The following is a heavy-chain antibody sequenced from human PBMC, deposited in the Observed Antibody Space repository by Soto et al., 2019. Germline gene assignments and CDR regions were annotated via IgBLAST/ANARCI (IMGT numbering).Heavy chain of an antibody. V-gene: IGHV4-34*01. CDR2: INHSGST. CDR3: ARGVKYYDFWSGYFHPYYYGMDV. CDR1: GGSFSGYY. J-gene: IGHJ6*02. Sequence: SETLSLTCAVYGGSFSGYYGSWIRQPPGKGLEWIGEINHSGSTNYNPSLKSRVTISVDTSKNQFSLKLSSVTAADTAVYYCARGVKYYDFWSGYFHPYYYGMDVWGQGTTVTVSS. D-gene: IGHD3-3*01.